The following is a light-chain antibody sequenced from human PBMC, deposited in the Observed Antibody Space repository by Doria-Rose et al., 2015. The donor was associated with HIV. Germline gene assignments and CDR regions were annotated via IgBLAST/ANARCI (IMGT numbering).Light chain of an antibody. J-gene: IGKJ1*01. Sequence: TQSPGTLSLSPGERATLSCRASQSFSSTYLAWYQQKPGQAPSLLIYDGSTRTTGIPDRFSASGSGTDFTLTINRLEPEDSALYYCHQYGTSWTFGQGTKVEI. V-gene: IGKV3-20*01. CDR1: QSFSSTY. CDR3: HQYGTSWT. CDR2: DGS.